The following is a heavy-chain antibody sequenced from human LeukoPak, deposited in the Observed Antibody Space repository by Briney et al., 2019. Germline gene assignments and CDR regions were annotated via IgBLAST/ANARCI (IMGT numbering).Heavy chain of an antibody. V-gene: IGHV1-2*02. CDR2: INPNSGGT. J-gene: IGHJ4*02. CDR3: AKGELPYFDY. CDR1: GYTFTGYY. Sequence: ASVKVSCKASGYTFTGYYMHWVRQAPGQGFEWMGWINPNSGGTKYAQKFQGRVTLTRDTSISTAYMELSSLRSDDTAMFYCAKGELPYFDYWGQGTLVTVSS. D-gene: IGHD1-7*01.